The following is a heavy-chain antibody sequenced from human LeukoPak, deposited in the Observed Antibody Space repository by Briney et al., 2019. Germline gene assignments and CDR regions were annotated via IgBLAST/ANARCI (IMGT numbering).Heavy chain of an antibody. CDR1: GFTFSSYA. Sequence: GGSLRLSCAASGFTFSSYAMHWVRQAPGKGPEWVAVISYDGSNKYYADSVKGRFTISRDNSKNTLYLQMNSLRAEDTAVYYCARASPNYDILTGYYGYWGQGTLVTVSS. D-gene: IGHD3-9*01. CDR3: ARASPNYDILTGYYGY. V-gene: IGHV3-30*04. CDR2: ISYDGSNK. J-gene: IGHJ4*02.